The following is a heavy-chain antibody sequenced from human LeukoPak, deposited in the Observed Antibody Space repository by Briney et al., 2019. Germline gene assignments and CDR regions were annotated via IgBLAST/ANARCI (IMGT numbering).Heavy chain of an antibody. Sequence: PGESLRLSCAASGFMFSDHYMDWVRQAPGKGLEWVGRIRNKANSYTIQYAASVKGRFTISRDDSKNSLYLQMKSLKTEDTAVYYCARERHYGDYAFDYWGQGTLVTVSS. V-gene: IGHV3-72*01. CDR2: IRNKANSYTI. CDR1: GFMFSDHY. J-gene: IGHJ4*02. CDR3: ARERHYGDYAFDY. D-gene: IGHD4-17*01.